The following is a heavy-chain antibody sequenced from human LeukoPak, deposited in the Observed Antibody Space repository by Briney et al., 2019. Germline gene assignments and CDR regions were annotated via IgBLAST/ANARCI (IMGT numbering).Heavy chain of an antibody. V-gene: IGHV4-59*08. Sequence: PSETLSLTCTVSGGAISSYYWSWIRQPPGKGLEWIGYIYYSGSTNYNPSLKRRGTISVDPSKNQFSLKLSSVTAADTAVYYCARQTLTLEAFDIWGQGTMVTVSS. J-gene: IGHJ3*02. CDR1: GGAISSYY. CDR2: IYYSGST. CDR3: ARQTLTLEAFDI. D-gene: IGHD3-16*01.